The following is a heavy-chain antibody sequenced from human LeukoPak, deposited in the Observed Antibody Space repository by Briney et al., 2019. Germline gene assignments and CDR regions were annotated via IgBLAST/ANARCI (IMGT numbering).Heavy chain of an antibody. CDR1: RYTFIDYY. Sequence: GASVKVSCKASRYTFIDYYIHWVRQAPGQGLEWMGWINPNSGGTSYAQKFQGRVTMTRDTSISTAYMDLSSLRSDDTAVYYCARGGWVRGVITRNGLDYWGQGTLVTDSS. V-gene: IGHV1-2*02. D-gene: IGHD3-10*01. CDR2: INPNSGGT. J-gene: IGHJ4*02. CDR3: ARGGWVRGVITRNGLDY.